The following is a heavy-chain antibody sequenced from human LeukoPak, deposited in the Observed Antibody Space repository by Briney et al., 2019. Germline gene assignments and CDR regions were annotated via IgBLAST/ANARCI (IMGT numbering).Heavy chain of an antibody. CDR3: AKAGRIAAAGDAFDI. J-gene: IGHJ3*02. V-gene: IGHV3-7*03. Sequence: GGSLRLSCAASGFTFSSYWMSWVRQAPGKGLEWVSNIKQDGSEKYYVDSEKGRFTISRDNAKSSLYLQMNSLRAEDTALYYCAKAGRIAAAGDAFDIWGQGTMVTVSS. CDR2: IKQDGSEK. CDR1: GFTFSSYW. D-gene: IGHD6-13*01.